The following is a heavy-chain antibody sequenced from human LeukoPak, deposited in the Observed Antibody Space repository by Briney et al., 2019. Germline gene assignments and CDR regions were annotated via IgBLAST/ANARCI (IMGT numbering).Heavy chain of an antibody. Sequence: GRSLRLSCAASGFTFSSYGMSWVRQAPGKGLEWVSAISGSGGSTYYADSVKGRFTISRDNSKNTLYLQMNSLRAEDTAVYYCAREEGYSGYDFDYWGQGTLVTVSS. J-gene: IGHJ4*02. D-gene: IGHD5-12*01. CDR2: ISGSGGST. V-gene: IGHV3-23*01. CDR3: AREEGYSGYDFDY. CDR1: GFTFSSYG.